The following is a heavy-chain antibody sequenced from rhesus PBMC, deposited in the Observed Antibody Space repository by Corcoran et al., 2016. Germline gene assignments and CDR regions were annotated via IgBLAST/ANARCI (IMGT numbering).Heavy chain of an antibody. J-gene: IGHJ4*01. CDR3: ARNPSYTSWSGDDY. CDR1: GYSISRGDY. Sequence: QVQLQESGPGLVKPSETLSLTCAVSGYSISRGDYWTGIRQPPGKGREWIGYITSTGRTNYHPSLQSRVTISRDTSKHLFSLKLSSVTAADTAVYYCARNPSYTSWSGDDYWGQGVLVTVSS. D-gene: IGHD6-13*01. V-gene: IGHV4-122*02. CDR2: ITSTGRT.